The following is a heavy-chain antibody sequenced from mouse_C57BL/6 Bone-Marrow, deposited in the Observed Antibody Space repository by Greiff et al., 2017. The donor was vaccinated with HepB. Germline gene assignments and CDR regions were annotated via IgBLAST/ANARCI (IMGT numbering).Heavy chain of an antibody. CDR3: AISKYGTSQARFAY. J-gene: IGHJ3*01. CDR1: GYTFTSYW. V-gene: IGHV1-74*01. Sequence: VQLQQPGAELVKPGASVKVSCKASGYTFTSYWMHWVKQRPGQGLEWIGRIHPSDSDTNYNQKFKGKATLTVDKSASTAYMQLSSLTSEESAVYEGAISKYGTSQARFAYGDRGTVVTVTA. D-gene: IGHD1-1*01. CDR2: IHPSDSDT.